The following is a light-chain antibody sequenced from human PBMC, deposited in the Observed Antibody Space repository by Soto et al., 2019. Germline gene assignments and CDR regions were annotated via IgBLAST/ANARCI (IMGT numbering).Light chain of an antibody. V-gene: IGKV4-1*01. CDR3: QHKGT. J-gene: IGKJ2*01. CDR1: QSVLYSSNNKNY. Sequence: DIVMTQSPDSLAVSLGERATINCKSSQSVLYSSNNKNYLAWYQQKPGQPPKLLIYWASTRESGVPDRFSGSGSGTDFTLTISSLQAEDVAVYYCQHKGTFGQGTKLEIK. CDR2: WAS.